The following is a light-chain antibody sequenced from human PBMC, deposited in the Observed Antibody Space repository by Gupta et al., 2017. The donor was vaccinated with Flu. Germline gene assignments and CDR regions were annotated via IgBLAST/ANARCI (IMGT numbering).Light chain of an antibody. V-gene: IGKV1-39*01. J-gene: IGKJ5*01. CDR3: QQSYTTPIT. Sequence: RSSLSASVGDRVTITCRASQSISDYLNWYQQKPGKAPKVLIYAASSLQSGVPSRFSGSGSGTDFTLTISSLQPEDFATYYCQQSYTTPITFGQGTRLEIK. CDR2: AAS. CDR1: QSISDY.